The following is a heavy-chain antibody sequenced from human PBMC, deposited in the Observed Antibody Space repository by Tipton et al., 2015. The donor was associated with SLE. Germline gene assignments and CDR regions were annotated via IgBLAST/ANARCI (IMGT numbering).Heavy chain of an antibody. CDR2: INHSGST. D-gene: IGHD3-3*01. CDR1: GGSFSGYY. Sequence: TLSLTCAVYGGSFSGYYWSWIRQPPGKGLEWIGEINHSGSTNYNPSLKSRVTISVDTSKNQFSLKLSSVTAADTAVYYCARGQAVTIFGVVIIRAFDIWGQGTMVTVSS. V-gene: IGHV4-34*01. CDR3: ARGQAVTIFGVVIIRAFDI. J-gene: IGHJ3*02.